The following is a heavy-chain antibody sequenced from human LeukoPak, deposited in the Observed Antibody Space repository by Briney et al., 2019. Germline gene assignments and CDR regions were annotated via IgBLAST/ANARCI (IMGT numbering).Heavy chain of an antibody. CDR2: ISYDGSNK. CDR3: AKGRYSSSWQGWYFDL. J-gene: IGHJ2*01. V-gene: IGHV3-30*18. Sequence: PGRSLRLSCAASGFTFSSYGMHWVRQAPGKGLEWVAVISYDGSNKYYADSVKGRFTISRDNSKNTLYLQMNSLRAEDTAVYYCAKGRYSSSWQGWYFDLWGRGTLVTVSS. CDR1: GFTFSSYG. D-gene: IGHD6-13*01.